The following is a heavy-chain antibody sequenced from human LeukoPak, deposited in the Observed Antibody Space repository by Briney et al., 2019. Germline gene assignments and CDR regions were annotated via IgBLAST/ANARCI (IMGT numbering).Heavy chain of an antibody. CDR1: GFTFSSYS. Sequence: PGGSLRLSCAASGFTFSSYSMNWVRQAPGKGLEWVSYISSSSTTQYADSVKGRFTISRDNAKNSLYLQMNSLRAEDTAVYYCARDGVLYCSSTSCYEGRDAFDIWGQGTMVTVSS. CDR3: ARDGVLYCSSTSCYEGRDAFDI. CDR2: ISSSSTT. V-gene: IGHV3-48*04. J-gene: IGHJ3*02. D-gene: IGHD2-2*01.